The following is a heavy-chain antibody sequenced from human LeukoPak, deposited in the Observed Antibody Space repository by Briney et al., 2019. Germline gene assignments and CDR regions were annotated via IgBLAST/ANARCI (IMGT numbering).Heavy chain of an antibody. CDR2: ISSSGSTR. CDR3: AELGITMIGGV. J-gene: IGHJ6*04. D-gene: IGHD3-10*02. Sequence: GGSLRLSCAASGFTFSSYDMSWVRQAPAKGLEWVSYISSSGSTRYYADSVKGRFTISRDNAKNSLYVPMNSLRAEDTAVYYCAELGITMIGGVWGKGTTVTISS. CDR1: GFTFSSYD. V-gene: IGHV3-48*03.